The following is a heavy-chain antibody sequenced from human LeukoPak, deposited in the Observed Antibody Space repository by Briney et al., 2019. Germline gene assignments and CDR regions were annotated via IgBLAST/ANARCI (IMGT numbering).Heavy chain of an antibody. CDR1: GFTFSSYA. CDR3: AKYGVESAANVLDY. V-gene: IGHV3-30-3*02. J-gene: IGHJ4*02. D-gene: IGHD2-2*01. Sequence: PGGSLRLSCAASGFTFSSYAMHWVRQAPGKGLEWVAVISYDGSNKYYADSVKGRFTISRDNAKNSLYLQMNSLRAEDTAVYYCAKYGVESAANVLDYWGQGTLVTVSS. CDR2: ISYDGSNK.